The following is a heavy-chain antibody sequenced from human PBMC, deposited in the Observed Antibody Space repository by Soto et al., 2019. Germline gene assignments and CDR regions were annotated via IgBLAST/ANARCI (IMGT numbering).Heavy chain of an antibody. CDR3: ANVLRLDY. Sequence: PWWSLRLSCSASVFTFSSYGMHWFRQAPGKGLEWVAVISYDGSNKYYADSVKGRFTISRDNSKNTLYLQMNSLRAEDTAVYYCANVLRLDYWGQGTLVTVSS. CDR2: ISYDGSNK. V-gene: IGHV3-30*18. D-gene: IGHD2-8*01. CDR1: VFTFSSYG. J-gene: IGHJ4*02.